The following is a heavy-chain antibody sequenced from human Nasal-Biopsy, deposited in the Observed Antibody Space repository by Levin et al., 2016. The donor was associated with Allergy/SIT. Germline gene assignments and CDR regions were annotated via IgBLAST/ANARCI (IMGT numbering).Heavy chain of an antibody. CDR1: GFTFSSYA. CDR2: ISTGGDTT. V-gene: IGHV3-23*01. CDR3: VRGVRGYGTSDGD. Sequence: GGSLRLSCVASGFTFSSYAMNWVRQAPGKGLERVSGISTGGDTTHYADSVKGRFTISRDNAKNTLYLQMNSLGVEDTAVYYCVRGVRGYGTSDGDWGQGALVTVSS. D-gene: IGHD2-8*01. J-gene: IGHJ4*02.